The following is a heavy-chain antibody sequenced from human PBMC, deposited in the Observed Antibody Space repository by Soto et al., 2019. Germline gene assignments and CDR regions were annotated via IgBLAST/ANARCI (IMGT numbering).Heavy chain of an antibody. Sequence: SETLSLTCTVSGGSISSYYWSWIRQPPGKGLEWIGYIYYSGSTNYNPSLKSRVTISVDTSKNQFSLNLSSVTPEDTAVYYCARGSSDIVVVVAATGGIRFDPWGQGTRVTVSS. J-gene: IGHJ5*02. V-gene: IGHV4-59*12. CDR2: IYYSGST. CDR3: ARGSSDIVVVVAATGGIRFDP. CDR1: GGSISSYY. D-gene: IGHD2-15*01.